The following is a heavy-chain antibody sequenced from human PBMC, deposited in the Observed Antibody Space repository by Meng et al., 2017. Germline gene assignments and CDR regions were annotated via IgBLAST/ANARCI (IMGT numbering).Heavy chain of an antibody. D-gene: IGHD6-13*01. CDR2: IIPIFGTA. Sequence: GDEVNKPGSSVKVSCKASRGTFSSYAISWVRQAPGQGLEWMGGIIPIFGTANYAQKFQGRVTITTDESTSTAYMELSSLRSEDTAVYYCARGGIAVALPWFDPWGQGTLVTVSS. J-gene: IGHJ5*02. CDR1: RGTFSSYA. V-gene: IGHV1-69*05. CDR3: ARGGIAVALPWFDP.